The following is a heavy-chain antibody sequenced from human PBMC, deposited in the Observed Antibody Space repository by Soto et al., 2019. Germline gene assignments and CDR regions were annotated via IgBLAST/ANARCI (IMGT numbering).Heavy chain of an antibody. CDR3: ARQAEGQLVPYYYYGMDV. J-gene: IGHJ6*04. CDR2: IDPSDSYT. V-gene: IGHV5-10-1*01. Sequence: PGESLKISCKGSAYSFTSYWISWVRQMPGKGLEWMGRIDPSDSYTNYSPSFQGHVTISADKSISTAYLQWSSLKASDTAMYYCARQAEGQLVPYYYYGMDVWGKGTAVNVSS. CDR1: AYSFTSYW. D-gene: IGHD6-13*01.